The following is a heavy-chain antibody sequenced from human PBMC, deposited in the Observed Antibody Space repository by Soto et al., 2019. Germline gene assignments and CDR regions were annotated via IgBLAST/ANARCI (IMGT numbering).Heavy chain of an antibody. V-gene: IGHV4-59*08. CDR3: ARSPFQRRVVNHFDY. CDR2: IYYSGST. D-gene: IGHD3-3*01. CDR1: GGSISSYY. Sequence: QVQLQESGPGLVKPSETLSLTCTVSGGSISSYYWSWIRQPPGKGLEWIGYIYYSGSTNYNPSLKSRVTISVDTSKNQFSLKLSSVTAADTAVYYCARSPFQRRVVNHFDYWGQGTLVTVSS. J-gene: IGHJ4*02.